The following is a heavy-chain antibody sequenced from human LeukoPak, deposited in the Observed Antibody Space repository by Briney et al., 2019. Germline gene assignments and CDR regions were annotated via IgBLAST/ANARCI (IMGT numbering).Heavy chain of an antibody. CDR3: AKVPGIVATTHYFDY. J-gene: IGHJ4*02. Sequence: GGSLRLSCAASGFTFSSYSMKWVRQAPGKGLEWVSSISSSSSYIYYTDSVKGRFTISRDNAKNSLYLQMNSLRAEDTAVYYCAKVPGIVATTHYFDYWGQGTLVTVSS. D-gene: IGHD5-12*01. V-gene: IGHV3-21*04. CDR2: ISSSSSYI. CDR1: GFTFSSYS.